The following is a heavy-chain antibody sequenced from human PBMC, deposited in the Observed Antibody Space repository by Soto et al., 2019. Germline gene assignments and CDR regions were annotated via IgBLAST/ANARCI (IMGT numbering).Heavy chain of an antibody. J-gene: IGHJ4*02. D-gene: IGHD6-19*01. CDR2: IYYSGST. CDR1: GGSVSSGSYY. Sequence: KTSETLSLTCTVPGGSVSSGSYYWSWIRQPPGKGLEWIGYIYYSGSTNYNPSLKSRVTISVDTSKNQFSLKLSSVTAADTAVYYCASSPHHYSSGWSNFDYWGQGTLVTVSS. V-gene: IGHV4-61*01. CDR3: ASSPHHYSSGWSNFDY.